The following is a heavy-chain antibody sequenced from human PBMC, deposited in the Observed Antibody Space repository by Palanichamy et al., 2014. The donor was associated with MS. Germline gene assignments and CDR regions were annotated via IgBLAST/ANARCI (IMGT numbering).Heavy chain of an antibody. D-gene: IGHD2-15*01. CDR2: INPRVGTT. CDR3: ARSASSGRPMDAFEI. V-gene: IGHV1-46*01. CDR1: GYTFTDYY. Sequence: QVQLVQSGAEVKKPGASVKVSCKTSGYTFTDYYIHWVRQAPGQGPEWMGIINPRVGTTTYAQKFQVRVTMTSDTSASTVYMELSSLRSEDTAVYYCARSASSGRPMDAFEIWGQGTMVTVSS. J-gene: IGHJ3*02.